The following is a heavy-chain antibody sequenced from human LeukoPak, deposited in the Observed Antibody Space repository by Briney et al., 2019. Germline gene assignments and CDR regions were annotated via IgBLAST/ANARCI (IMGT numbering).Heavy chain of an antibody. CDR2: ISGPGAST. CDR3: ATVKAPMVRGETSFAD. D-gene: IGHD3-10*01. CDR1: GFSFSNYA. Sequence: GGSLRLSCAASGFSFSNYAMTWVRQAPGKGLEWVTGISGPGASTYYADSVKGRFTISRDNSKNTLYLQMHSLRAEDTAVYYCATVKAPMVRGETSFADWGQGTLVTVSS. V-gene: IGHV3-23*01. J-gene: IGHJ4*02.